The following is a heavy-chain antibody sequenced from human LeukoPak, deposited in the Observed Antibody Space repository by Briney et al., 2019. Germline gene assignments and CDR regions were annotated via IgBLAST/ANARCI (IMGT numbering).Heavy chain of an antibody. D-gene: IGHD3-10*01. V-gene: IGHV3-66*01. CDR2: IYSGGSA. Sequence: GGSLRLSCAASGLTVSSNYMSWVRQAPGKGLEGVSVIYSGGSAYYADSVKGRFTISRDNSKNTLYLRINSLRAEDTTVYYCARFEDAFDFWGQGTMVTVSS. CDR3: ARFEDAFDF. J-gene: IGHJ3*01. CDR1: GLTVSSNY.